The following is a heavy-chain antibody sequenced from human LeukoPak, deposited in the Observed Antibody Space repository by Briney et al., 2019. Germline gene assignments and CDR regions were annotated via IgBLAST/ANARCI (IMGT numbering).Heavy chain of an antibody. CDR2: IYYSGST. J-gene: IGHJ4*02. Sequence: SETLSLTCGVSGGSISSGGFSWSWIRQPPGKGLEWIGYIYYSGSTNYNPSLKSRVTISVDTSKNQFSLKLSSVTAADTAVYYCARFVHDYYGSGAPDYWGQGTLVTVSS. CDR3: ARFVHDYYGSGAPDY. CDR1: GGSISSGGFS. V-gene: IGHV4-61*08. D-gene: IGHD3-10*01.